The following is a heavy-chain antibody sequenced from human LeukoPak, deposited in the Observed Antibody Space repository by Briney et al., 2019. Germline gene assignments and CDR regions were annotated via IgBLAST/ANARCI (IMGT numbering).Heavy chain of an antibody. CDR3: AKDYGWFGELLS. J-gene: IGHJ4*02. CDR2: ISYDGSNK. Sequence: GGSLRLSCAASGFTFSNYAMNWVRQAPGKGLEWVAVISYDGSNKYYADSVKGRFTISRDNSKNTLYLQMNSLRAEDTAVYYCAKDYGWFGELLSWGQGTLVTVSS. CDR1: GFTFSNYA. D-gene: IGHD3-10*01. V-gene: IGHV3-30*18.